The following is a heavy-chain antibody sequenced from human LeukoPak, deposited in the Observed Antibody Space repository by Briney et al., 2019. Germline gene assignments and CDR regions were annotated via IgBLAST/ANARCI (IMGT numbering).Heavy chain of an antibody. D-gene: IGHD3-22*01. CDR2: ISWDGGST. CDR1: GFTFDDYT. Sequence: GGSLRLSCAASGFTFDDYTMHWVRHAPGKGLEWVSLISWDGGSTYYADPVKGRFTISRDNSKNSLYLQMNSLRTEDTALYYCAKGPHDSSGYHLDYWGQGTLVTVSS. V-gene: IGHV3-43*01. J-gene: IGHJ4*02. CDR3: AKGPHDSSGYHLDY.